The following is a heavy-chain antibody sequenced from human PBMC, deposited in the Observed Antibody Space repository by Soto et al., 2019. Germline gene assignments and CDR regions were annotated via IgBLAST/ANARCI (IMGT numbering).Heavy chain of an antibody. Sequence: PGESLKISCAVSGFTFNMYSMNWVRQAPGKGLEWVSYISSSSSVIYYADSVKGRFTVARDNAKNALYLQMNSLRDEDTAVYYCARVAAGATSYYSGSGYDDPSDIWGQGTMVTVSS. CDR3: ARVAAGATSYYSGSGYDDPSDI. J-gene: IGHJ3*02. CDR1: GFTFNMYS. V-gene: IGHV3-48*02. D-gene: IGHD3-22*01. CDR2: ISSSSSVI.